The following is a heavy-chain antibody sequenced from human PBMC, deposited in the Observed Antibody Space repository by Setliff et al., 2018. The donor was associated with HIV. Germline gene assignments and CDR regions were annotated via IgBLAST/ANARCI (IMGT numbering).Heavy chain of an antibody. CDR2: IYYSGST. J-gene: IGHJ6*03. V-gene: IGHV4-59*08. CDR3: ARQITMVRGVYQPYYYYYMDV. Sequence: SETLSLTCTVSGGSISSYYWSWIRQPPGKGLEWIGYIYYSGSTNYNPSLNSRVTISVDTSKNQFSLKLSSVTAADTAVYYCARQITMVRGVYQPYYYYYMDVWGKGTTVTVSS. CDR1: GGSISSYY. D-gene: IGHD3-10*01.